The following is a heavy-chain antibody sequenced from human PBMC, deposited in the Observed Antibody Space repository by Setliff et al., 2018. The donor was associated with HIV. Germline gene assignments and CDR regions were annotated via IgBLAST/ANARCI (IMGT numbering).Heavy chain of an antibody. D-gene: IGHD6-13*01. V-gene: IGHV4-4*07. CDR2: IYTTGST. CDR1: GGSISSYY. CDR3: ARVSAAGLYYYYYYYMDV. Sequence: SETLSLTCTVSGGSISSYYWSWIRQSAGKGLEWIGRIYTTGSTNYNPSLKGRVTLSVDTSKNQLSLKLSSVTAADTAVYYCARVSAAGLYYYYYYYMDVWGKGTTVTVSS. J-gene: IGHJ6*03.